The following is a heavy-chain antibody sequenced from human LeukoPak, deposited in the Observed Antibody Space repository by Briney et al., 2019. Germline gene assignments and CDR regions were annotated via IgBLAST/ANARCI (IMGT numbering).Heavy chain of an antibody. D-gene: IGHD6-13*01. CDR3: ASSSWSSEYFHY. CDR2: INTDGSST. CDR1: GFTFSNYW. J-gene: IGHJ1*01. Sequence: GGSLRLSCAASGFTFSNYWMHWVRQAPGKGLVWFSRINTDGSSTIYAASVKGRFTISRDNAKNTLYLQMNSLRAEDTAVYFCASSSWSSEYFHYWGQGTLVTVSS. V-gene: IGHV3-74*01.